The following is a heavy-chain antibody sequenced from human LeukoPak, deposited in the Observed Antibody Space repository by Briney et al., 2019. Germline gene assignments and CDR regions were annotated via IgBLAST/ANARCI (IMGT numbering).Heavy chain of an antibody. CDR3: TRSGYYSGYDY. Sequence: GGSVRLSCVASGFTFSGHWMHWVRQVPGKGLVAVARIAPDGSATTYADSVKGRFTISRDNAKNTLYLEMNSLTAEDTALYYCTRSGYYSGYDYWGQGTLVTVSS. J-gene: IGHJ4*02. D-gene: IGHD4-23*01. CDR1: GFTFSGHW. CDR2: IAPDGSAT. V-gene: IGHV3-74*03.